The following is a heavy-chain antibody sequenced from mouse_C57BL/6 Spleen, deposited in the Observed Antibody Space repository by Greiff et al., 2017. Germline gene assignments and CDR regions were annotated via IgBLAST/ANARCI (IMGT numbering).Heavy chain of an antibody. D-gene: IGHD4-1*01. CDR1: GFTFSSYG. J-gene: IGHJ1*03. Sequence: EVMLVESGGDLVKPGGSLKLSCAAPGFTFSSYGMSWVRQTPDKRLEWVATISSGGSYTYYPDSVKGRFTISRDNAKNTLYLQMSSLKSEDTAMYYCASFTGTYFDVWGTGTTVTVAS. CDR2: ISSGGSYT. CDR3: ASFTGTYFDV. V-gene: IGHV5-6*01.